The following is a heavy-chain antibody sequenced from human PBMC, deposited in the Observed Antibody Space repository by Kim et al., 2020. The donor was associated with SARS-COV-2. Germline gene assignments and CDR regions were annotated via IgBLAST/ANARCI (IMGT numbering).Heavy chain of an antibody. J-gene: IGHJ6*02. CDR2: INPSGGST. D-gene: IGHD3-9*01. V-gene: IGHV1-46*01. Sequence: ASVKVSCKASGYTFTSYYMHWVRQAPGQGLEWMGIINPSGGSTSYAQKFQGRVTMTRDTSTSTVYMELSSLRSEDTAVYYCARDRGYDILTGYYKGAYYYSYYGMDVWGQGTTVPVSS. CDR3: ARDRGYDILTGYYKGAYYYSYYGMDV. CDR1: GYTFTSYY.